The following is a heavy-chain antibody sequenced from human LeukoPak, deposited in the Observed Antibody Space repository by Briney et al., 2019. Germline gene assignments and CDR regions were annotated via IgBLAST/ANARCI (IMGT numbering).Heavy chain of an antibody. CDR3: ATRLGEFSSRDAFNI. CDR1: GYSPTELS. CDR2: FRPGDGET. Sequence: GASVTVSCKVSGYSPTELSMHWVRQAPGKGLEWVGGFRPGDGETIYAQRFQGRVTMTEATSTDTAYMELRSLTYEDTAVYYCATRLGEFSSRDAFNIWGQGTMVTVSS. J-gene: IGHJ3*02. D-gene: IGHD3-16*02. V-gene: IGHV1-24*01.